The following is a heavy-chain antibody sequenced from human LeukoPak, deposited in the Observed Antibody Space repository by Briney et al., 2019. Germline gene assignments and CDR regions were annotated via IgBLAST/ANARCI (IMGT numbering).Heavy chain of an antibody. D-gene: IGHD5-12*01. CDR3: ARGGIVATLFDY. J-gene: IGHJ4*02. Sequence: GGSLRLSCAASGFTFSSYGMHWVRQAPGKGLEWVAVIWYDGSNKYYADSVKGRFTISRDNSKNTLYLQMNSLRAEDTAVYYCARGGIVATLFDYWGQGTLVTVSP. CDR1: GFTFSSYG. CDR2: IWYDGSNK. V-gene: IGHV3-33*01.